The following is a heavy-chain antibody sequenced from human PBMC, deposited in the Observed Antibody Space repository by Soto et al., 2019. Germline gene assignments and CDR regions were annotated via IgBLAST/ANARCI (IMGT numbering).Heavy chain of an antibody. Sequence: EVQLLESGGGLAQPGGSLRLSCEVSGFTFRKYVMTWVRQAPGKGLEWVSALSSTGGSTYYADSVKGRFTVSRDNSKNTLFLQINSLRAADTAIYYCAKDQGFLEWRPQGGLDVWGPGTTVAVSS. CDR2: LSSTGGST. CDR1: GFTFRKYV. V-gene: IGHV3-23*01. D-gene: IGHD3-3*01. CDR3: AKDQGFLEWRPQGGLDV. J-gene: IGHJ6*02.